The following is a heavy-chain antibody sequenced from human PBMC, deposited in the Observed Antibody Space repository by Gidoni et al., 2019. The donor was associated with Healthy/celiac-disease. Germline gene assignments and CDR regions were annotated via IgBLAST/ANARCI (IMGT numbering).Heavy chain of an antibody. V-gene: IGHV3-49*04. J-gene: IGHJ6*02. Sequence: EVQLVESGGGLVQRGRSLRLSCTASGFTFGAYALCWVRQAPGKGREWVGFIRSKAYGGTTEYAASVKGRFTIARDDSKSIAYLQMNSLKTEDTAVYYCTRDTPHHTAALSYYYYGMDVWGQGTTVTVSS. CDR1: GFTFGAYA. D-gene: IGHD2-2*01. CDR3: TRDTPHHTAALSYYYYGMDV. CDR2: IRSKAYGGTT.